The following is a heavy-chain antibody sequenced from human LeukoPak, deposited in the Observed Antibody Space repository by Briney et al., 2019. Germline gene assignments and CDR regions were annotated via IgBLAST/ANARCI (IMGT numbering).Heavy chain of an antibody. Sequence: PSETLSLTCAVSGYSISSGYYWGWIRQPPGKGLEWIGSIYHSGSTYHNPSLKSRVTISVDTSKNQFSLKLSSVTAADTAVYYCARHGSLYGSNYFDYWGQGTLVTVSP. J-gene: IGHJ4*02. CDR1: GYSISSGYY. V-gene: IGHV4-38-2*01. D-gene: IGHD4-23*01. CDR2: IYHSGST. CDR3: ARHGSLYGSNYFDY.